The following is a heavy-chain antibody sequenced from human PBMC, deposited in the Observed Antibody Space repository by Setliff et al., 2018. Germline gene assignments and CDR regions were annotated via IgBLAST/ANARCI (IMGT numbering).Heavy chain of an antibody. J-gene: IGHJ4*02. CDR2: IYKTENS. D-gene: IGHD3-10*01. V-gene: IGHV4-30-4*01. CDR1: GDSIISGRHY. CDR3: ARDTHGSGSFDN. Sequence: SETLSLTCTVSGDSIISGRHYWSWIRQSPEKGLEWLGYIYKTENSYYKPSLKSRLTISVDASNNQFSLNLTSVNPADAAVYYCARDTHGSGSFDNWGQGILVTVSS.